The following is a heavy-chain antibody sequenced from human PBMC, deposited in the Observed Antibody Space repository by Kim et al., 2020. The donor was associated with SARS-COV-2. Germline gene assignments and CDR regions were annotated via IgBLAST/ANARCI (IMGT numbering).Heavy chain of an antibody. CDR3: ATDPEYSSGWYFDSNWFGP. D-gene: IGHD6-19*01. CDR2: ISGSGGST. CDR1: GFTFSSYA. Sequence: GGSLRLSCAASGFTFSSYAMSWVRQAPGKGLEWVSAISGSGGSTYYADSVKGRFTISRDNSKNTLYLQMNSLRAEDTAVYYCATDPEYSSGWYFDSNWFGPGRQGTLVTVSS. J-gene: IGHJ5*02. V-gene: IGHV3-23*01.